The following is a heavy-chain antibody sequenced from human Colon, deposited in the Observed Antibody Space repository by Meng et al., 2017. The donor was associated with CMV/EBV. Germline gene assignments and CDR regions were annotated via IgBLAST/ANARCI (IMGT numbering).Heavy chain of an antibody. CDR2: ISWDSRSI. J-gene: IGHJ5*02. Sequence: SLKISCAASGFTFDDFAMHWVRQVPGKGLEWVSGISWDSRSINYAASVGGRFTISRDNAKNSLYLEMNSLRPEDTALYYCARDIGILTGLTSWGQGTLVTVSS. CDR1: GFTFDDFA. CDR3: ARDIGILTGLTS. V-gene: IGHV3-9*01. D-gene: IGHD3-9*01.